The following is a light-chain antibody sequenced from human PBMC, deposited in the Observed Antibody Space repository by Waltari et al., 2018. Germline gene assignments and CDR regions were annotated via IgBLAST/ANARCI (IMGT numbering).Light chain of an antibody. CDR1: DLPNQY. CDR3: QATDSRV. V-gene: IGLV3-25*03. J-gene: IGLJ2*01. Sequence: FQLTQSPSVSVSPGQTARNTSPGSDLPNQYYYWYQQKPGQAPVLIIFKDIERPSGIPERFSASRSGTVVTLTINGVLAEDEADYYCQATDSRVFGGGTKLTV. CDR2: KDI.